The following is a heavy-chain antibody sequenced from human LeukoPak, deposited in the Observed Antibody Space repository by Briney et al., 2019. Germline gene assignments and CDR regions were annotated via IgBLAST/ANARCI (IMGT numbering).Heavy chain of an antibody. D-gene: IGHD3-22*01. Sequence: ASVPVSSKVSGYTLTELSMHWVRQAPGKGLEWMGGFEPQDGETIYAQKVQGRVTITGGTEKATAYMELSSLRSEDTAVYYCALNDRYYYDSSGYYYLYTWFDPWGQQTLV. J-gene: IGHJ5*02. V-gene: IGHV1-24*01. CDR3: ALNDRYYYDSSGYYYLYTWFDP. CDR1: GYTLTELS. CDR2: FEPQDGET.